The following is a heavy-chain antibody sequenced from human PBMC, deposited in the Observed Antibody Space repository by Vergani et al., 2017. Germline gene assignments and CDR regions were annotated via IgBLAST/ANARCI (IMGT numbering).Heavy chain of an antibody. D-gene: IGHD6-13*01. V-gene: IGHV4-39*02. Sequence: QLQLQESGPGLVKPSETLSLTCTVSGGSISSSSYYWGWIRQPPGKGLEWIGSIYYSGSTYYNPSLKSRVTISVDTSKNQFSLKLSSVTAADTAVYYCARDLYSSSWYNYDNWFDPWGQGTLVTVSS. J-gene: IGHJ5*02. CDR2: IYYSGST. CDR3: ARDLYSSSWYNYDNWFDP. CDR1: GGSISSSSYY.